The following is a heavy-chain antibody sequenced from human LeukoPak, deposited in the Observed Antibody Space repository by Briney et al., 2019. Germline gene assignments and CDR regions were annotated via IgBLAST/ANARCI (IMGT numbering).Heavy chain of an antibody. J-gene: IGHJ4*02. CDR1: GGSFTGYY. V-gene: IGHV4-34*01. CDR3: ARGPPRYYYDSSGYHGEYYFDY. D-gene: IGHD3-22*01. Sequence: ATLSLTCAVYGGSFTGYYWSWIRPPPGKGLEWIGEINHSGSTNYNPSLKSRVTISVDTSKNQFSLKLSSVTAADTAVYYCARGPPRYYYDSSGYHGEYYFDYWGQGALVTVSS. CDR2: INHSGST.